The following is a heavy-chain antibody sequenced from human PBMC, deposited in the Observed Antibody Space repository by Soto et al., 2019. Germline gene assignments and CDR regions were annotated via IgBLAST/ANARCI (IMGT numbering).Heavy chain of an antibody. CDR2: IYYSGST. J-gene: IGHJ4*02. Sequence: TLSLTCTVSGVSVSSGSNYWSWIRQPPGKGLEWIGYIYYSGSTNYNPSLKSRVTISVDTSKNQFSLKLSSVTAADTAVYYCARLNPRRYFDYWGQGTLVTVSS. CDR1: GVSVSSGSNY. V-gene: IGHV4-61*01. CDR3: ARLNPRRYFDY.